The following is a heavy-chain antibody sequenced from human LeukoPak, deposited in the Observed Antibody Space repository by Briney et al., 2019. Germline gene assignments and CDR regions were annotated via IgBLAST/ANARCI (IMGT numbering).Heavy chain of an antibody. CDR3: VRDRGSYRPIDY. V-gene: IGHV3-21*01. Sequence: PGGSLRLSCAASGLTFNNYGMHWVRQAPGKGLEWVSSISSSGTYIYYRDSVKGRFTISRDNAENSLYLEMNSLRVEDTAIYYCVRDRGSYRPIDYWGQGILVTVSS. CDR2: ISSSGTYI. J-gene: IGHJ4*02. CDR1: GLTFNNYG. D-gene: IGHD1-26*01.